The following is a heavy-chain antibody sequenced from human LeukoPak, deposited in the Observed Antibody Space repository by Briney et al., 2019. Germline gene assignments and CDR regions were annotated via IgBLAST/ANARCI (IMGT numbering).Heavy chain of an antibody. CDR2: ISSSGSTI. V-gene: IGHV3-11*04. CDR3: ASLGPTGGSGSYYDYYYYYYMDV. J-gene: IGHJ6*03. D-gene: IGHD3-10*01. CDR1: GFTFSDYY. Sequence: GGSLRLSCAASGFTFSDYYMSWIRQAPGKGLEWVSYISSSGSTIYYADSVKGRFTISRDNAKNSLYLQMNSLRAEDTAVYYCASLGPTGGSGSYYDYYYYYYMDVWGKGTTVTISS.